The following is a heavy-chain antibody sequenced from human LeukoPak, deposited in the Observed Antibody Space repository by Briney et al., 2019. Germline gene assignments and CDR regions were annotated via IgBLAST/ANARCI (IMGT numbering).Heavy chain of an antibody. CDR2: IYHSGIT. CDR3: ARQYTSGSGYYFDY. D-gene: IGHD6-25*01. V-gene: IGHV4-38-2*01. Sequence: SETLSLTCGVSAYSISSGYYWGWIRQPPGKGLEWIARIYHSGITYYNPSLKSRVSISVDTSKNHFSLKLSSVTAADSAVYYCARQYTSGSGYYFDYWGQGALVSVSS. CDR1: AYSISSGYY. J-gene: IGHJ4*02.